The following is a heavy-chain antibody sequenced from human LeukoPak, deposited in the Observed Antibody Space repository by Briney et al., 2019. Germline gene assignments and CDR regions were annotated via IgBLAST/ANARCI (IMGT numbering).Heavy chain of an antibody. Sequence: PSETLSLTCTVSGGSISTYYWSWIRQPPGKRLEWIGYIFHSDSTNYNPSLKSRVTVSVDTSKNQFSLKLSSVTAADTAVYYCARFPGGAEYRHYYYMDVWGKGTTVTVSS. D-gene: IGHD1-14*01. CDR2: IFHSDST. CDR3: ARFPGGAEYRHYYYMDV. CDR1: GGSISTYY. V-gene: IGHV4-59*01. J-gene: IGHJ6*03.